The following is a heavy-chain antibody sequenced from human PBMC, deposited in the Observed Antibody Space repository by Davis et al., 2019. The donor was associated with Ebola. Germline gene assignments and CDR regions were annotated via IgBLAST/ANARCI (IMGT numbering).Heavy chain of an antibody. Sequence: ASVKVSCKASGYTFTSYYMHWVRQAPGQGLEWMGIINPNSGGTNYAQKFQGWVTMTRDTSISTAYMELSRLRSDDTAVYYCARDKPYSSSAYYYYYGMDVWGQGTTVTVSS. CDR1: GYTFTSYY. CDR2: INPNSGGT. D-gene: IGHD6-6*01. CDR3: ARDKPYSSSAYYYYYGMDV. J-gene: IGHJ6*02. V-gene: IGHV1-2*04.